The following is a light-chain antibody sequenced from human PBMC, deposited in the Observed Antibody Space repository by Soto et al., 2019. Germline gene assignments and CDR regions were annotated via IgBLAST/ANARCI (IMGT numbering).Light chain of an antibody. CDR1: QGISSY. CDR3: QQYYSYPPWT. J-gene: IGKJ1*01. CDR2: AAS. Sequence: AILMNQSPSSFSASPGDRVTITCRASQGISSYLAWYQQKPGKAPKLLIYAASTLQSGVPSRFSGSGSGTDFTLTISCLQSEDFATYYCQQYYSYPPWTFGQGTKVDI. V-gene: IGKV1-8*01.